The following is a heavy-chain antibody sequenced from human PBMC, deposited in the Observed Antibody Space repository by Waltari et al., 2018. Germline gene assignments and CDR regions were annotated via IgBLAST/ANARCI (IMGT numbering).Heavy chain of an antibody. CDR3: AKPLGVSGTSFDH. J-gene: IGHJ4*02. V-gene: IGHV3-30*18. CDR1: GFRFRSLG. Sequence: QVQLVESGGGVVQPGASLRLSCRGSGFRFRSLGMHWYRQAPGKGLEWVAVVSFDGSAEYYADSVKGRFIASRDNSKNTSYLQMNSLTREDTAMYYCAKPLGVSGTSFDHWGRGTLVTVSS. D-gene: IGHD1-1*01. CDR2: VSFDGSAE.